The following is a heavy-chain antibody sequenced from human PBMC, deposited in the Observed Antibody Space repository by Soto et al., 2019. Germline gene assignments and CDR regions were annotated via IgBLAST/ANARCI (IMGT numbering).Heavy chain of an antibody. J-gene: IGHJ4*02. Sequence: GGSLRLSCAASGFSFSSDEMNWVRQAPGKGPKWVAYISSSGGTKYYADSVRGRFTISRDNAKNSLYLQMNSLRAEDTAVYYCSRVGVVAYCVGCGPDYWGQGTLVTVSS. CDR2: ISSSGGTK. V-gene: IGHV3-48*03. CDR3: SRVGVVAYCVGCGPDY. CDR1: GFSFSSDE. D-gene: IGHD2-21*01.